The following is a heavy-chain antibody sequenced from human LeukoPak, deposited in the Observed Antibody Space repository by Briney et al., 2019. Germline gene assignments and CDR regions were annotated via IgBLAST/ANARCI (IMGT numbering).Heavy chain of an antibody. CDR3: AKCMTLHTLLADY. CDR2: ITSSSSYI. Sequence: PGGSLRLSCAASGFTFSSYNMNWVRQAPGKGLEWVSSITSSSSYIYYADSVKGRFTISRDNAKNSLYLQMNSLRAEDTAVYYCAKCMTLHTLLADYWGQGTLVTVSS. D-gene: IGHD2-8*02. CDR1: GFTFSSYN. J-gene: IGHJ4*02. V-gene: IGHV3-21*04.